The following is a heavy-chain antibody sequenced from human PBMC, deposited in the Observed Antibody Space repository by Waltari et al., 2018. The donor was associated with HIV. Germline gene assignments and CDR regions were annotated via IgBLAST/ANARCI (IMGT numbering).Heavy chain of an antibody. D-gene: IGHD7-27*01. V-gene: IGHV4-34*10. CDR2: VGGWGPT. CDR3: ARIISQVWGTLDL. J-gene: IGHJ3*01. Sequence: WGSVRVYPYETLMFTCAVYDATFGDPYWAWVRLSRVRGLEWIGVVGGWGPTQTNPSFKGRLTLSVDKSMGHYSLTLTKVTAADSATYFFARIISQVWGTLDLWSQGTHVRVSS. CDR1: DATFGDPY.